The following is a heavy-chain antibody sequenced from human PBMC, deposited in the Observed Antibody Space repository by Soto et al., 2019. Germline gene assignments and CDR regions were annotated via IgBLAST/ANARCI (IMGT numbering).Heavy chain of an antibody. CDR2: IIPIFGTA. J-gene: IGHJ4*02. Sequence: SVKVSCPASGGTFSSYAISWVRQAPGQGLEWMGGIIPIFGTANYAQKFQGRVTITADESTSTAYMELSSLRSEDTAVYYCARGGRGESYGYRYFAEWGKGTLVTVS. CDR1: GGTFSSYA. V-gene: IGHV1-69*13. CDR3: ARGGRGESYGYRYFAE. D-gene: IGHD5-18*01.